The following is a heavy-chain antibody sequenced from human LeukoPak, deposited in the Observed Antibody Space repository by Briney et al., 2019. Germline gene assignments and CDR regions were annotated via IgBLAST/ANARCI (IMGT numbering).Heavy chain of an antibody. Sequence: GESLKISCQGTGYSFTSYWIGWVRQMPGKGLEWMGIIYPGDSDTRYSPSFQGQVTISADKSISTAYLQWSSLKASDTAMYYCARHPADFMGIEYYFDYWGQGTLVTVSS. CDR1: GYSFTSYW. J-gene: IGHJ4*02. CDR2: IYPGDSDT. CDR3: ARHPADFMGIEYYFDY. V-gene: IGHV5-51*01. D-gene: IGHD7-27*01.